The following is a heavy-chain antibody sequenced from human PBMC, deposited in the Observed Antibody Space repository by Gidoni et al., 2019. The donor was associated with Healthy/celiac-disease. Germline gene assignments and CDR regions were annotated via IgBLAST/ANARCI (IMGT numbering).Heavy chain of an antibody. CDR3: AKADTSLWFGELLDY. Sequence: EVQLVESGGGLVQPGRSLSLSCAASGFTFDDYAMHWVRQAPGKSLEWVSGISWNSGSIGYADSVKGRFTISRDNAKNALYLQMNSLRAEDTALYYCAKADTSLWFGELLDYWGQGTLVTVSS. V-gene: IGHV3-9*01. CDR2: ISWNSGSI. CDR1: GFTFDDYA. J-gene: IGHJ4*02. D-gene: IGHD3-10*01.